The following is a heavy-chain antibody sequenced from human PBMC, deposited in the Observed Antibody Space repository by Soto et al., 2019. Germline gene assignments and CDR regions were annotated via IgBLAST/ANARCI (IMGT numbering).Heavy chain of an antibody. CDR1: GESFRGYI. Sequence: SETLSLTCAVYGESFRGYIWTWIRQTPGKGLQWIGQINHSGSAIYNPSLKSRVTISVHTSNSQFSLELSSVTAADTAVYYCARRMTTVTTWSRRSWFDPWGQGTLVTVSS. J-gene: IGHJ5*02. D-gene: IGHD4-17*01. CDR2: INHSGSA. CDR3: ARRMTTVTTWSRRSWFDP. V-gene: IGHV4-34*01.